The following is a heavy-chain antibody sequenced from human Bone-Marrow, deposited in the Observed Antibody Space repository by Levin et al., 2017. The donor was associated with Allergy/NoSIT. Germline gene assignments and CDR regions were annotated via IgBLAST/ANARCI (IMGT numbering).Heavy chain of an antibody. V-gene: IGHV3-23*01. J-gene: IGHJ4*02. Sequence: TGGSLRLSCAASGFTFNSYAMSWVRQAPGKGLEWVSVISGSGASTYYAASVKGRSTISRDESRNTLYLQMDSLRGEDTAVYYCAKGGGGDYARSFDYWGQGTLVTVSS. CDR2: ISGSGAST. D-gene: IGHD4-17*01. CDR3: AKGGGGDYARSFDY. CDR1: GFTFNSYA.